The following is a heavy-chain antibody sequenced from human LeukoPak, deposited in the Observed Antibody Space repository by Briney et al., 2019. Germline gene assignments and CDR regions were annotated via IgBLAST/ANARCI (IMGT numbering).Heavy chain of an antibody. V-gene: IGHV4-38-2*02. D-gene: IGHD6-13*01. CDR1: GYSISSGYY. J-gene: IGHJ4*02. CDR3: ASQGIAAAGTFDY. CDR2: IYHSGST. Sequence: PSETLSLTCTVSGYSISSGYYWGWIRQPPGKGLEWIGSIYHSGSTYHNPSLKSRVTISVDTSKNQFSLKLSSVTAADTAVYYCASQGIAAAGTFDYWGQGTLVTVSS.